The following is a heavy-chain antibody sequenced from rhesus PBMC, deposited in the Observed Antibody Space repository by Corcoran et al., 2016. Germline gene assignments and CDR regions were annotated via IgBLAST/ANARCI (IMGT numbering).Heavy chain of an antibody. CDR1: GGSISGGYD. J-gene: IGHJ4*01. CDR2: IYGRSGSN. Sequence: QVQLQESGPGLVKPSETLSLTCAVSGGSISGGYDWSWIRQPPGKGLEWIGYIYGRSGSNNHNPSLTNRVTISKDTSKNQFSLKLSSVTAADTAVYYCARRVPEYCSGIYCLYYFDYWGQGVLVTVSS. D-gene: IGHD2-27*01. V-gene: IGHV4-76*01. CDR3: ARRVPEYCSGIYCLYYFDY.